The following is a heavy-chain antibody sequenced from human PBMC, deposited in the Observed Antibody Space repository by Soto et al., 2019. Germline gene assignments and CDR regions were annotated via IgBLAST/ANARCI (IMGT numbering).Heavy chain of an antibody. D-gene: IGHD5-12*01. J-gene: IGHJ3*02. CDR3: ARDGSAQNPKNDAFDI. CDR2: IYYSGST. V-gene: IGHV4-31*03. CDR1: GGSISSGGYY. Sequence: SETLSLTCTVSGGSISSGGYYWSWIRQHPGKGLEWIGYIYYSGSTYYNPSLKSRVTISVDTSKNQFSLKLSSVTAADTAVYYCARDGSAQNPKNDAFDIWGQGTMVTVSS.